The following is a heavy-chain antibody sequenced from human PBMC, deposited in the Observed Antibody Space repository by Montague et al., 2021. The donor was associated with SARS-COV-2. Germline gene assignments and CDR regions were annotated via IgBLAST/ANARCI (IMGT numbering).Heavy chain of an antibody. CDR2: INHSGSS. D-gene: IGHD1-7*01. V-gene: IGHV4-34*01. Sequence: SETLSLTCAVYGGSFSGYYWTWIRQSPRKRLEWIGEINHSGSSNYNPSLKSRVTISVDTSKTQFSLKLSSVTAADTAVYYCACGEATTRGLIYYYGMDVWGQGTTVTVSS. CDR1: GGSFSGYY. J-gene: IGHJ6*02. CDR3: ACGEATTRGLIYYYGMDV.